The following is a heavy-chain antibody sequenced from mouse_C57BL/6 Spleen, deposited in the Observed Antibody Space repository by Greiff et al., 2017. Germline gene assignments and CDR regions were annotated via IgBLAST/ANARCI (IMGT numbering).Heavy chain of an antibody. D-gene: IGHD5-1*01. V-gene: IGHV1-52*01. CDR1: GYTFTSYW. CDR3: ARQVPAYYLDY. J-gene: IGHJ2*01. CDR2: IDPSDSET. Sequence: QVQLQQPGAELVRPGSSVKLSCKASGYTFTSYWMHWVKQRPLQGLEWIGNIDPSDSETHYNQKFKDKATLTGDKSSSTAYMQLSSLTSEDSAVYYCARQVPAYYLDYWGQGTTLTVSS.